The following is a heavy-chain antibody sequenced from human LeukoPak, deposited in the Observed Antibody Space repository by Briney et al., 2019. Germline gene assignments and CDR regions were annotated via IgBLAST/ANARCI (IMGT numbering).Heavy chain of an antibody. D-gene: IGHD3-10*01. CDR1: GYTFTSYG. V-gene: IGHV1-18*01. CDR2: ISAYNGNT. J-gene: IGHJ5*02. CDR3: ARSPITMVRGVIGWFDP. Sequence: ASVKVSCKTSGYTFTSYGISWVRQAPGQGLEWMGWISAYNGNTNYAQKLQGRVTMTTDTSTSTAYMELRSLRSDDTAVYYCARSPITMVRGVIGWFDPWGQGTLVTVSS.